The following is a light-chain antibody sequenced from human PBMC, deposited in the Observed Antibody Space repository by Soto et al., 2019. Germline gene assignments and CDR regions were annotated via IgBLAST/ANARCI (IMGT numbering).Light chain of an antibody. Sequence: DIQMTQSPSSLSASVGDRVTITCRASQTISSWLAWYQQKPGKAPKLLIYKASTLKSGVPSRFSGSGSGTEFTLTISSLQPDDFATYYCQHYISYSEAFGQGTKVELK. V-gene: IGKV1-5*03. CDR1: QTISSW. CDR3: QHYISYSEA. CDR2: KAS. J-gene: IGKJ1*01.